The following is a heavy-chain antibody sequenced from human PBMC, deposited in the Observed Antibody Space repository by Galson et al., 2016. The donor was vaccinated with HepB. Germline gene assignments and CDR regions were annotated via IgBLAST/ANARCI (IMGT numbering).Heavy chain of an antibody. CDR3: VRDGGAGTHFTNGFDS. Sequence: SLRLSCAASGFTFSSYAMHWVRQAPGKGLEWVAVISYDGSNKYYADSVKGRFTISRENGANRVYLQMNSLRVGDTALYYCVRDGGAGTHFTNGFDSWGQGTPVTVSS. J-gene: IGHJ5*01. CDR2: ISYDGSNK. D-gene: IGHD3-10*01. V-gene: IGHV3-30*14. CDR1: GFTFSSYA.